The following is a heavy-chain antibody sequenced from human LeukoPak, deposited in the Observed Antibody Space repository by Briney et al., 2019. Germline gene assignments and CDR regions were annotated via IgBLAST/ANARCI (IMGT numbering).Heavy chain of an antibody. D-gene: IGHD3-16*02. CDR2: IHYTGST. V-gene: IGHV4-59*07. Sequence: PSDALSLTCTVSGGSINNYYWAWTRHPPHKGLEWIGLIHYTGSTNYHPSLQSRLSMSVDTSKNQFSLKLNSATATDTAVYYCARVSEIVSRYYYYYMDVWGTGTTVTVSS. J-gene: IGHJ6*03. CDR1: GGSINNYY. CDR3: ARVSEIVSRYYYYYMDV.